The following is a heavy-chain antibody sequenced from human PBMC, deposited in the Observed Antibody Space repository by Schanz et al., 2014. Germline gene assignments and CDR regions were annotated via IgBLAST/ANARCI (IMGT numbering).Heavy chain of an antibody. Sequence: EVQLVTSGGDLVQPGGSLRLSCAASGFTFNTSWFHWVRQPPGKGLLWVSRVSRDGSETTYVDSVRGRFTISRDTAKNTVFLQMNSLRAEDTAVYFCAKWEDIVPEPEPMRGWFDSWGQGILVTVSS. CDR2: VSRDGSET. CDR1: GFTFNTSW. D-gene: IGHD2-8*01. V-gene: IGHV3-74*01. CDR3: AKWEDIVPEPEPMRGWFDS. J-gene: IGHJ5*01.